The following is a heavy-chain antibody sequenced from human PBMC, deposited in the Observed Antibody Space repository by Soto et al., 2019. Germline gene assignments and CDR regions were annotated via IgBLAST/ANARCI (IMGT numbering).Heavy chain of an antibody. CDR3: AIHYDFWSGYPQYYCYYGMDV. J-gene: IGHJ6*02. V-gene: IGHV1-69*06. D-gene: IGHD3-3*01. CDR2: IISIFGTA. Sequence: GASVKVSCKASGGTFSSYAISWVRQAPGQGLEWMGGIISIFGTANYAQKFQGRVTITADKSTSTAYMELSSLRSEDTAVYYCAIHYDFWSGYPQYYCYYGMDVWGQGTTVTVSS. CDR1: GGTFSSYA.